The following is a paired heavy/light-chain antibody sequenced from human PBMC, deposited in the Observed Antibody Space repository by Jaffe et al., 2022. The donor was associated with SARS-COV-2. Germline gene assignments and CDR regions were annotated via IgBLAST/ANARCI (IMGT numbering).Light chain of an antibody. CDR3: QQYNNWPLI. J-gene: IGKJ4*01. CDR2: GAS. Sequence: DTLMTQSPEILSVSPGQSATLSCRASQNIYNDVAWYQQRPGQAPRLLIYGASTRAAGVPARFSGGGSGTEFTLTVSGLQSEDSAVYWCQQYNNWPLIFGGGTKVQIK. V-gene: IGKV3-15*01. CDR1: QNIYND.
Heavy chain of an antibody. V-gene: IGHV2-5*02. D-gene: IGHD3-10*01. J-gene: IGHJ4*02. CDR1: GFSLTTPEVA. CDR3: AHRLLTGGARKAFDY. CDR2: VYWDGDN. Sequence: QITLKESGPTLVKPSQTLTLTCTFSGFSLTTPEVAVGWIRQPPGKALEWLALVYWDGDNRYSPSLRSRLTVTKDTSKNQVVLTMTNMDTVDTGTYFCAHRLLTGGARKAFDYWGQGTLVTVSS.